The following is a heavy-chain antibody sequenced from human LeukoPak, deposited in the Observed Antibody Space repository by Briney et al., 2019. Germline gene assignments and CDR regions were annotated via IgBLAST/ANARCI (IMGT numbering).Heavy chain of an antibody. CDR1: GFTFSSYG. CDR2: ISYDGSNK. J-gene: IGHJ4*02. CDR3: AKSPGVAATPPFDY. V-gene: IGHV3-30*18. Sequence: PGGSLRLSCAASGFTFSSYGMHWVRQAPGKGLEWVAVISYDGSNKYYADSVKGRFTTSRDNSENTLYLQLNSLRAEDTAVYYCAKSPGVAATPPFDYWGQGTLVTVSS. D-gene: IGHD2-15*01.